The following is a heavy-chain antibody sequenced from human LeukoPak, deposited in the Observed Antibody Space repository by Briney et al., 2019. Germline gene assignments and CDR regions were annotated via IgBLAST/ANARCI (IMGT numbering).Heavy chain of an antibody. CDR3: ARGISGYEWYAFDI. V-gene: IGHV3-53*01. CDR1: GVTAISNY. CDR2: IYSLVST. Sequence: PGGSLRLSCAASGVTAISNYMSCVRQTPGKELWCVSVIYSLVSTYYADSVKGRFTISRDNSKNTLYLQMNSLRAEDTAVYYCARGISGYEWYAFDIWGQGTMVTVSS. J-gene: IGHJ3*02. D-gene: IGHD5-12*01.